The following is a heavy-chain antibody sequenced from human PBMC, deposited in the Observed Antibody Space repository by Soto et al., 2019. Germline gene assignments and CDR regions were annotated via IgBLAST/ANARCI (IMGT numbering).Heavy chain of an antibody. CDR2: ISGSGGST. V-gene: IGHV3-23*01. Sequence: GGSLRLSCAASGFTFSSYAMSWVRQAPGKGLEWVSAISGSGGSTYYADSVKGRFTISRDNSKNTLYLQMNSLRAEDTAVYYCAKSSNSFDWSDYFDYWGQGTLVTVSS. CDR1: GFTFSSYA. CDR3: AKSSNSFDWSDYFDY. J-gene: IGHJ4*02. D-gene: IGHD3-9*01.